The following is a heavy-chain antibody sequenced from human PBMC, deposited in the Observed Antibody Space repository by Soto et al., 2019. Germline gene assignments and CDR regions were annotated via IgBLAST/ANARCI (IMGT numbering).Heavy chain of an antibody. CDR1: GFIFGDHV. CDR3: ARGTHSYSGSHEPDA. CDR2: ISGSGNSP. J-gene: IGHJ4*02. Sequence: EVQLVESGGRLVQRGGSLRLSCSGSGFIFGDHVMDWVRQAPGKGLEWVAGISGSGNSPFFRDSVKGRFTISRDNSKNTVYLEMNNLRDEDSAMYFCARGTHSYSGSHEPDAWGLGTLVTVSS. V-gene: IGHV3-23*04. D-gene: IGHD1-26*01.